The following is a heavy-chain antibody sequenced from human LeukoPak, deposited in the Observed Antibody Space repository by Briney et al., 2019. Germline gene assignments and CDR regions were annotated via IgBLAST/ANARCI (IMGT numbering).Heavy chain of an antibody. Sequence: SETLSHTCTVSGGSISSSSYYWGWIRQPPGKGLEWIGSIYYSGSTYYNPSLKSRVTISVDTSKDQFSLKLSSVTAADTAVYYCARDRGGFGELLFNWFDPWGQGTLVTVSS. V-gene: IGHV4-39*07. CDR1: GGSISSSSYY. CDR3: ARDRGGFGELLFNWFDP. D-gene: IGHD3-10*01. J-gene: IGHJ5*02. CDR2: IYYSGST.